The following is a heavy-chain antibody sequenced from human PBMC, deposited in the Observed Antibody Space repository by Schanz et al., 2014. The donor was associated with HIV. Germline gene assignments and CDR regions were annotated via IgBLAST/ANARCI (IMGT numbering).Heavy chain of an antibody. J-gene: IGHJ6*02. CDR1: GFTFNSYG. CDR2: ISYDGSRK. Sequence: VQLVESGGGVVQPGRSLRVSCAASGFTFNSYGMHWVRQAPGKGLEWVAVISYDGSRKHFADSVKGRFTISRDNSKKTVFLQMNNLRAEDTAVYYCARDRLHPGNGMDVWGQGTTVTVSS. CDR3: ARDRLHPGNGMDV. V-gene: IGHV3-30*03. D-gene: IGHD4-4*01.